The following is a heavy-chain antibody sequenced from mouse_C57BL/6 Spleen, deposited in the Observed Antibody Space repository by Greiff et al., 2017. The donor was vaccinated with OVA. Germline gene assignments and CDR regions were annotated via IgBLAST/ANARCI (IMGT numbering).Heavy chain of an antibody. J-gene: IGHJ4*01. CDR2: IDPSASYT. Sequence: QVQLQQPGAELVKPGASVKLSCKASGYTFTSYWMQWVKQRPGQGLEWIGEIDPSASYTNYNQKFKGKATLTVDTSSSTTYMQLSSLTSEDSAVYYCAGSAPYYGSDYSAMDYWGQGTSVTVSS. CDR1: GYTFTSYW. CDR3: AGSAPYYGSDYSAMDY. D-gene: IGHD1-1*01. V-gene: IGHV1-50*01.